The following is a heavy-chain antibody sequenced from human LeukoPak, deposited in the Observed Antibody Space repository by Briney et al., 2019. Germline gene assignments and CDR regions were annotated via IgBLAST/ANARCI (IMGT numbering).Heavy chain of an antibody. J-gene: IGHJ2*01. V-gene: IGHV4-59*08. CDR3: ARHITNSGSAFDL. Sequence: PSETLSLTYTVSDDSISSFYWGWIRQPPGKGLEWIGYIHSVGHTNYNPSLKSRVSMSIDTSKKQFSLKVTSVTATDTAIFYCARHITNSGSAFDLWGRGTLVTVSS. D-gene: IGHD3-10*01. CDR1: DDSISSFY. CDR2: IHSVGHT.